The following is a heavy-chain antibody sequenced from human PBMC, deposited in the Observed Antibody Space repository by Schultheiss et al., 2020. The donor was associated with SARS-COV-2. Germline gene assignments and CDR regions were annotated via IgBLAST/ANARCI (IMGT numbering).Heavy chain of an antibody. CDR3: ARELGFWPASAVGAVDV. V-gene: IGHV3-30*01. D-gene: IGHD1-26*01. Sequence: GESLKISCAASGFTFSSYAMHWVRQAPGKGLEWVAVISYDGNYKYYADSVKGRFTISRDDSKNTLYLQMNSLRAEDTAVYYCARELGFWPASAVGAVDVWGQGTTVTVAS. CDR1: GFTFSSYA. J-gene: IGHJ6*02. CDR2: ISYDGNYK.